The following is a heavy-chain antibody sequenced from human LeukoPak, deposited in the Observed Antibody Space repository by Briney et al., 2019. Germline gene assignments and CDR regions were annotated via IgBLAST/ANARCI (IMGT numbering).Heavy chain of an antibody. CDR2: INHSGST. V-gene: IGHV4-34*01. CDR1: GGSFSGYY. D-gene: IGHD3-3*01. CDR3: ARLKEWLVRRLLTSTRTRPRGVFDY. Sequence: PSEALSLTCAVYGGSFSGYYWSWIRQPPGKGLEWIGEINHSGSTNYNPSLKSRVTISVDTSKNQFSLKLSSVTAADTAVYYCARLKEWLVRRLLTSTRTRPRGVFDYWGQGTLVTVSS. J-gene: IGHJ4*02.